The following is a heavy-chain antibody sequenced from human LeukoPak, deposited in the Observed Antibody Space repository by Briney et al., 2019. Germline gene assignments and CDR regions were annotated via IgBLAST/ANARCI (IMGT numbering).Heavy chain of an antibody. CDR2: INPNSGGT. CDR3: ARVPYYDFWSGYYMRPEFGMDV. D-gene: IGHD3-3*01. J-gene: IGHJ6*02. CDR1: GYTFSGYY. V-gene: IGHV1-2*02. Sequence: ASVKVSCKASGYTFSGYYMHWVRQAPGQGPEWMGWINPNSGGTGYAQKFQGRVTMTRNTSISTAYMELSSLRSEDTAVYYCARVPYYDFWSGYYMRPEFGMDVWGQGTTVTVSS.